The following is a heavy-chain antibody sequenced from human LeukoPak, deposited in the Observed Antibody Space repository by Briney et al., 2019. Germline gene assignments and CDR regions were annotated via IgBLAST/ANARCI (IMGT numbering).Heavy chain of an antibody. J-gene: IGHJ5*02. CDR2: ISAYDGNT. CDR1: GYTFTSFG. CDR3: ARTCPMMYCSSSFFDP. Sequence: ASVNVSCKASGYTFTSFGVTWVRQAPGQGLEWVGWISAYDGNTKYARKFQGRVAMTTDTSTSTGYMELRSLRSDDTAVYYCARTCPMMYCSSSFFDPWGQGTLVTVSS. D-gene: IGHD2-2*01. V-gene: IGHV1-18*01.